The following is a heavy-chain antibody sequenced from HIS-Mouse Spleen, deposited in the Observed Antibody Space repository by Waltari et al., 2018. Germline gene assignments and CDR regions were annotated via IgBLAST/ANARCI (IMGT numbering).Heavy chain of an antibody. CDR3: ARVKS. V-gene: IGHV4-38-2*02. J-gene: IGHJ5*02. CDR2: IYQFGST. CDR1: GYSISSGYY. Sequence: QVQLQEAGPVLVKPSAARALPGTLLGYSISSGYYWGRIRQPPGKGLEWIWSIYQFGSTYYNPSLKSRVTISVDTSKNQFSLKLSSVTAADTAVYYCARVKSWGQGTLVTVSS.